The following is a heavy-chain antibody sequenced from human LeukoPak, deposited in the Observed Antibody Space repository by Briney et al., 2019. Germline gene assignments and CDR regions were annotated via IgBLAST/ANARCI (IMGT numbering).Heavy chain of an antibody. CDR1: GDSVSSSGFS. D-gene: IGHD4-17*01. CDR2: VYYSGST. J-gene: IGHJ4*02. V-gene: IGHV4-39*07. CDR3: ARDGANYGLGFDY. Sequence: SESLSLTCTVAGDSVSSSGFSWGWIRQPPGKGLEWIGTVYYSGSTYYSPSFRGRVTISLDTSKNQFSLRLTSVSAADTAVYYCARDGANYGLGFDYWGQGTLVTVSS.